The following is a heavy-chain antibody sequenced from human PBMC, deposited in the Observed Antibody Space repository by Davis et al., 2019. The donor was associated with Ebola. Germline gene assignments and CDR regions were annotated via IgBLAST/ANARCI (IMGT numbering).Heavy chain of an antibody. CDR1: GFTFSSYW. J-gene: IGHJ4*02. D-gene: IGHD3-22*01. V-gene: IGHV3-21*04. CDR2: ISSSSSYI. Sequence: GESLKISCAASGFTFSSYWMSWVRQAPGKGLEWVSSISSSSSYIYYADSVKGRFTISRDNAKNTLYLQMNSLRAEDTAVYYCATSTMIVVAPFDYWGQGTLVTVSS. CDR3: ATSTMIVVAPFDY.